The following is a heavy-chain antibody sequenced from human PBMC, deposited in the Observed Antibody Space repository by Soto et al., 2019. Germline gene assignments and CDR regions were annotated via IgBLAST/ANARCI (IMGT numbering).Heavy chain of an antibody. CDR3: CRDVDYSNPRSPFDH. Sequence: QVQLVQSGAEVKKPGSSVKVSCKASGGTFSSYAISWVRQAPGQGLEWMGGIIPIFGTANYAQKFQGRVTITADKSTSTAYMELSSRRAEDTALYYCCRDVDYSNPRSPFDHWGQGTLVTVSS. J-gene: IGHJ4*02. D-gene: IGHD4-4*01. V-gene: IGHV1-69*06. CDR1: GGTFSSYA. CDR2: IIPIFGTA.